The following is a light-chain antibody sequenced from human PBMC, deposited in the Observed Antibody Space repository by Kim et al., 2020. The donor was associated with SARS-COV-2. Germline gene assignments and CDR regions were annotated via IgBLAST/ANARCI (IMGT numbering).Light chain of an antibody. CDR3: MQALQTSWT. CDR1: QSRLHSNGYNY. V-gene: IGKV2-28*01. Sequence: PASISCRSSQSRLHSNGYNYLDWYLQKPGQSPQLLIYLGSNRASGVPDRFSGSGSGTDFTLKISRVEAEDVGVYYCMQALQTSWTFGQGTKVDIK. J-gene: IGKJ1*01. CDR2: LGS.